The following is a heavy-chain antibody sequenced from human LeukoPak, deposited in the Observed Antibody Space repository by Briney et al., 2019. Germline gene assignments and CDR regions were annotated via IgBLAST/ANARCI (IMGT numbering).Heavy chain of an antibody. CDR2: LSASGGTT. V-gene: IGHV3-23*01. CDR3: AKTRVGVLEPTAMDGNGFDP. D-gene: IGHD2-2*01. Sequence: GGSLRLSCAASGFTFSNYCMSWVRQARGKRLEWVSDLSASGGTTYYADSVKGRFTISRDNSKTTVYLQVNSLRAEDTSVYYGAKTRVGVLEPTAMDGNGFDPWGQGTLVTVPS. CDR1: GFTFSNYC. J-gene: IGHJ5*02.